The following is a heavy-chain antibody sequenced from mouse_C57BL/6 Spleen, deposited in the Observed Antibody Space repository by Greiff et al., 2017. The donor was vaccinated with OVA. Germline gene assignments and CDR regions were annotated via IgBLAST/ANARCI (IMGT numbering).Heavy chain of an antibody. CDR1: GYAFSSSW. V-gene: IGHV1-82*01. CDR2: IYPGDGDT. CDR3: AREGYRDFDV. J-gene: IGHJ1*03. D-gene: IGHD2-14*01. Sequence: VQLVASGPELVKPGASVKISCKASGYAFSSSWMNWVKQRPGKGLEWIGRIYPGDGDTNYNGKFKGKATLTADKSSSTAYMQLSSLTSEDSAVYFCAREGYRDFDVWGTGTTVTVSS.